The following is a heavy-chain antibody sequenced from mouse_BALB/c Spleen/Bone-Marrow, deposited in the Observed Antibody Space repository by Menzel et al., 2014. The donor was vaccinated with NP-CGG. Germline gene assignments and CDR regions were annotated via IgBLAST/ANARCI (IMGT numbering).Heavy chain of an antibody. Sequence: EVKLMESGAELVKPGASVKLSCTASGFNIKDTYMHWVKQRPEQGLEWIGRIDPANGNTKYDPKFQGKATITADTSSNTAYLQLSCLPSEDTAFYYCARWGKLGRGYFDVWGAGTTVTVSS. CDR3: ARWGKLGRGYFDV. CDR1: GFNIKDTY. V-gene: IGHV14-3*02. D-gene: IGHD4-1*01. CDR2: IDPANGNT. J-gene: IGHJ1*01.